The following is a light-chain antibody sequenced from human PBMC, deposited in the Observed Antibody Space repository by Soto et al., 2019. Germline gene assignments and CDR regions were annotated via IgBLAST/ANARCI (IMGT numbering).Light chain of an antibody. Sequence: EIVMTQSPATLSVSPGERATLSCRASQSVSSNLAWYQQKPGQAPRLLIYGASTRATGIPARFSGSGSGTEFTLTISSLQSEDFAVYYCQQYNNGPPPATFGPGTKVDIK. CDR1: QSVSSN. CDR2: GAS. J-gene: IGKJ3*01. V-gene: IGKV3-15*01. CDR3: QQYNNGPPPAT.